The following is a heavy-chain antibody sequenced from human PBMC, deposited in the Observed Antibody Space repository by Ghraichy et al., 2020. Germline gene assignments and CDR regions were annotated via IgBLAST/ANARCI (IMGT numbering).Heavy chain of an antibody. D-gene: IGHD6-19*01. V-gene: IGHV1-69*13. CDR3: ASRSGYSSGWYSFYYYYGMDV. CDR2: IIPIFGTA. J-gene: IGHJ6*02. Sequence: SVKVSCKASGGTFSSYAISWVRQAPGQGLEWMGGIIPIFGTANYAQKFQGRVTITADESTSTAYMELSSLRSEDTAVYYCASRSGYSSGWYSFYYYYGMDVWGQGTTVTVSS. CDR1: GGTFSSYA.